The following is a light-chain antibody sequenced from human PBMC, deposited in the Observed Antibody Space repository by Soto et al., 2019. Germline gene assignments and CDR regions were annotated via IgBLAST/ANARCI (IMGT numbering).Light chain of an antibody. CDR1: QSLVYSDGYTY. CDR2: QVS. V-gene: IGKV2-30*01. CDR3: MQGTHGPRT. J-gene: IGKJ1*01. Sequence: DVVMTQSPLSLPVTLGQPASISCRSSQSLVYSDGYTYLNWFQQRPGQSPRRLIYQVSNRDSGVLDRFSVSASGTDFTLKISRVEAEDVGVYYRMQGTHGPRTFGQGTKVEIK.